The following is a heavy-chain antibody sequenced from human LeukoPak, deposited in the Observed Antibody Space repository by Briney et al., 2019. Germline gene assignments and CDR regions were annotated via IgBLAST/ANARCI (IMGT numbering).Heavy chain of an antibody. CDR2: IIPIFGTA. V-gene: IGHV1-69*13. CDR3: ARDRGDGYDFGSQNWFDP. CDR1: GGTFSSYA. Sequence: SVKVSCKASGGTFSSYAISWVRQAPGQGLEWMGGIIPIFGTANYAQKFQGRVTITADESTSTAYMELSSLRSEGTAVYYCARDRGDGYDFGSQNWFDPWGQGTLVTVSS. J-gene: IGHJ5*02. D-gene: IGHD5-24*01.